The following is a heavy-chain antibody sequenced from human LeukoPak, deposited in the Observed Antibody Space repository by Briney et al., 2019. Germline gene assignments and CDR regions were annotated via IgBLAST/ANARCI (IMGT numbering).Heavy chain of an antibody. CDR1: GGSFSGYY. Sequence: PSETLSLTCAVYGGSFSGYYWSWIRQPPGKGLEWVGEINHSGSTNYNPSLKSRVTISVDTSKNQFSLKLSSVTAADTAVYYCASLTQYQLLSYYYYMDVWGKGTTVTVSS. V-gene: IGHV4-34*01. D-gene: IGHD2-2*01. CDR2: INHSGST. J-gene: IGHJ6*03. CDR3: ASLTQYQLLSYYYYMDV.